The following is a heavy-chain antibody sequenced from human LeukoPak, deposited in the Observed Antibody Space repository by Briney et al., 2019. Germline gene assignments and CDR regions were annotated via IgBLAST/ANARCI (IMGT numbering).Heavy chain of an antibody. D-gene: IGHD2-2*03. Sequence: PSETLSLTCTVSGYFISSGYYWGWIRQPPGKGLEWIGSIYHSGSTYYNPSLKSQVTISVDTSKNQFSLKLSSVTAADTAVYYCARTLGIVVVPAAINAFDTWGQGTMVTVSS. V-gene: IGHV4-38-2*02. CDR2: IYHSGST. CDR3: ARTLGIVVVPAAINAFDT. J-gene: IGHJ3*02. CDR1: GYFISSGYY.